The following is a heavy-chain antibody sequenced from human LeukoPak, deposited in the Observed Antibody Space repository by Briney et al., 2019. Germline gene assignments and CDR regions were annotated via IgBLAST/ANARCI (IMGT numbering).Heavy chain of an antibody. Sequence: PLTLSLTCTVSGGSISSGGYYWSWIRQHPGKGLEWIGYIYYSGSTYYNPSLKSRVTISVDTSKNQFSLKLSSVTAADTAVYYCAREGVTMVRGDFHGMDVWGQGTTVTVSS. CDR2: IYYSGST. V-gene: IGHV4-31*03. CDR1: GGSISSGGYY. CDR3: AREGVTMVRGDFHGMDV. D-gene: IGHD3-10*01. J-gene: IGHJ6*02.